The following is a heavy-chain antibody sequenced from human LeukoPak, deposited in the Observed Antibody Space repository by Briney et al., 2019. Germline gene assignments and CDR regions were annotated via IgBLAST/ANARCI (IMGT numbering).Heavy chain of an antibody. Sequence: SVKVSCKASGYTFTGYHMHWVRQAPGQGLEWMGGIIPIFGTANYAQKFQGRVTITADESTSTAYMELSSLRSEDTAVYYCARRDGYNYGPFDYWGQGTLVTVSS. CDR3: ARRDGYNYGPFDY. CDR2: IIPIFGTA. CDR1: GYTFTGYH. D-gene: IGHD5-24*01. V-gene: IGHV1-69*13. J-gene: IGHJ4*02.